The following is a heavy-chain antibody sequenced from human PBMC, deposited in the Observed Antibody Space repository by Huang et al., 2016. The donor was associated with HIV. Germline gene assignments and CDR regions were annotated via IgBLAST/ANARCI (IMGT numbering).Heavy chain of an antibody. CDR1: IFTFSTSA. Sequence: EVQLLESGGGLVQPGGSLRLSCAASIFTFSTSAMSWVRQATGEGLGWVSGIRGSDSMTYYADSVKGRFTISRDNSRNTLYLQMKSLRVEDTAIYYCAKGSERSLTGPKYQYYFDYWGQGTLVTVSS. CDR3: AKGSERSLTGPKYQYYFDY. V-gene: IGHV3-23*01. CDR2: IRGSDSMT. D-gene: IGHD3-3*01. J-gene: IGHJ4*02.